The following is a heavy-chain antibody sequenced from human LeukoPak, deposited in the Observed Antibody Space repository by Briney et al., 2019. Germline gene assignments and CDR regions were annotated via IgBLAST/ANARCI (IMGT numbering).Heavy chain of an antibody. V-gene: IGHV3-21*01. CDR2: ISSSSSYI. CDR3: ARSRATGTTSQAAY. CDR1: GFTFSSYS. J-gene: IGHJ4*02. Sequence: GGSLRLSCAASGFTFSSYSMNWVRQAPGKGLEWVSSISSSSSYIYYADSVKGRFTISRDNAKNSLYLQMNSLRAEDTAVYCCARSRATGTTSQAAYWGQGTLVTVSP. D-gene: IGHD1-1*01.